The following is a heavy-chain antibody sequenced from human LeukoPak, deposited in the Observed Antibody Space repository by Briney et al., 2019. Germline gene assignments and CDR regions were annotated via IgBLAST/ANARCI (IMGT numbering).Heavy chain of an antibody. Sequence: GRSLRLSCTASGFRFADYGITWFRQVPGRGLEWVGFIRSKPYGGTTEYAASVRGRFILSRDDSKSSAYLQMDGLKTEDTGVYYCTRFSCDGGSCYYFYYYMDVWGKGSTVTVSS. CDR1: GFRFADYG. CDR3: TRFSCDGGSCYYFYYYMDV. V-gene: IGHV3-49*03. J-gene: IGHJ6*03. CDR2: IRSKPYGGTT. D-gene: IGHD2-15*01.